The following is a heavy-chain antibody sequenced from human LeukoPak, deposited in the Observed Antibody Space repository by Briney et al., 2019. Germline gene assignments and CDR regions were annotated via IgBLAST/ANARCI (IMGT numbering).Heavy chain of an antibody. J-gene: IGHJ3*02. CDR3: ARAGGYIRTLDAFDI. CDR2: ISYDGSNK. D-gene: IGHD5-12*01. CDR1: GFTFSSYA. Sequence: GGSLRLSCAASGFTFSSYAMHWVRQAPGKGLEWVAVISYDGSNKYYADSVKGRFTISRDNSKNTLYLQMNSLRAEDTAVYYCARAGGYIRTLDAFDIWGQGTMVTVSS. V-gene: IGHV3-30-3*01.